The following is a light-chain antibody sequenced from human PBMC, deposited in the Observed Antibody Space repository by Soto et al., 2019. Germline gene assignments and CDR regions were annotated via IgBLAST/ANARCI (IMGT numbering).Light chain of an antibody. CDR3: QHQGT. V-gene: IGKV3-15*01. CDR2: GAS. CDR1: QSVSSN. J-gene: IGKJ2*01. Sequence: EIVVTQSPATLSVSPGERATLSCRASQSVSSNLAWYQQKPGQAPRLLIYGASTRATGIPARFSGSGSGTEFTLTISSLQSEDFAVYYCQHQGTFGLGTKLEIK.